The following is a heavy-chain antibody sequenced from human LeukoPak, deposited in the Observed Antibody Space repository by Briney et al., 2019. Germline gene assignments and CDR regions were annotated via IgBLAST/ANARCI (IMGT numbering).Heavy chain of an antibody. V-gene: IGHV3-30*02. CDR3: ARDHWAPLGY. D-gene: IGHD7-27*01. CDR1: GFIFRSYG. Sequence: GGSLRLSCAASGFIFRSYGMHWVRQAPGKGLEWVAFIRYDGSNKYYSDSVKGRFTISRDNSKNTMYLQMNSLRAEDTAVYYCARDHWAPLGYWGQGTLVTVSS. CDR2: IRYDGSNK. J-gene: IGHJ4*02.